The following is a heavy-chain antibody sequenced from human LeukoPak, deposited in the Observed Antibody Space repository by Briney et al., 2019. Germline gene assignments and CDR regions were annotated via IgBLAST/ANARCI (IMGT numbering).Heavy chain of an antibody. D-gene: IGHD3-22*01. CDR3: AKASSGYYSAILG. Sequence: GRSLRLSCAASGLTFDDYAMHWVRQAPGKGLEWVSGINWNSNNIDYADSVKGRFTISRDNGKNSLYLQMNSLRAEDTALYYCAKASSGYYSAILGWGQGTLVTVSS. CDR2: INWNSNNI. CDR1: GLTFDDYA. V-gene: IGHV3-9*01. J-gene: IGHJ4*02.